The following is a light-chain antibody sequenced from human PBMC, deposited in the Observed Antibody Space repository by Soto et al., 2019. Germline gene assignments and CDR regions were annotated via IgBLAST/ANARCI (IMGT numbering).Light chain of an antibody. Sequence: QSALTQPASVSGSPGQSITISCTGTSSDFGGYNYVSWYQQHPGKAPKLMIYEGNSRPSGVSNRFSGSNSGNTASLTISELQAEDEADYYCSSYTSTGSLVFGGGTQRTVL. J-gene: IGLJ3*02. CDR1: SSDFGGYNY. V-gene: IGLV2-14*01. CDR2: EGN. CDR3: SSYTSTGSLV.